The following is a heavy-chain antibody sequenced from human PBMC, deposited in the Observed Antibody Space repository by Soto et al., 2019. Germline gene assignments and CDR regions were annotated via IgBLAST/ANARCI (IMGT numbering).Heavy chain of an antibody. V-gene: IGHV4-38-2*02. CDR1: SYSISGGFY. Sequence: PSETLSLTCAVSSYSISGGFYWAWIRQPPGKGLEWIGNIYHSGSAHYNPSLKSRVTMSVDTSKNNFSLRLTSVTAADTAVYYCARDLSPRYDSDSSGLDYWGQGTLVTVSS. CDR2: IYHSGSA. CDR3: ARDLSPRYDSDSSGLDY. D-gene: IGHD3-22*01. J-gene: IGHJ4*02.